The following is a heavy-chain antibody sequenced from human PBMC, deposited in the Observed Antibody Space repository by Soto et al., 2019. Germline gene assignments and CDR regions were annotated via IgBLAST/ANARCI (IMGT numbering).Heavy chain of an antibody. J-gene: IGHJ4*02. D-gene: IGHD3-22*01. CDR1: GGSISSGGYY. V-gene: IGHV4-31*03. Sequence: SETLSLTCTVSGGSISSGGYYWSWIRQHPGKGLEWIGYIYYSGSTYYNPSLKSRVTISVDTSKNQFSLKLSSVTAADTAVYYCARELVRGYDSSGYYDYWGQGTLVTVSS. CDR2: IYYSGST. CDR3: ARELVRGYDSSGYYDY.